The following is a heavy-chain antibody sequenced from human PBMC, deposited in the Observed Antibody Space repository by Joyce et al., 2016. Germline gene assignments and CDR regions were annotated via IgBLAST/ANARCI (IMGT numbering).Heavy chain of an antibody. D-gene: IGHD6-13*01. CDR2: ISYDGSNK. Sequence: QVQLVESGGGVVQPGWSLRLSCAASGFTVSNYGMHWVRKAPGKVLDWVEVISYDGSNKCYVDSGKGRFTISRDNSKNTLYRQMNSLRPEDTAVYYCARALGWDSNSCHDYWGQGTLVTVSS. J-gene: IGHJ4*02. V-gene: IGHV3-30*03. CDR3: ARALGWDSNSCHDY. CDR1: GFTVSNYG.